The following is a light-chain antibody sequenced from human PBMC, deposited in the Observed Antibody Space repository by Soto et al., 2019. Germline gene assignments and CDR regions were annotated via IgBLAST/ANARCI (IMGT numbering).Light chain of an antibody. J-gene: IGLJ1*01. V-gene: IGLV2-14*04. CDR2: DVT. CDR3: SSYRKGSTYV. CDR1: VGGYNY. Sequence: VGGYNYVSWYQQHPGKAPRLMIYDVTNRPSGVSNRFSGSKSGNTASLTISGLQAEDEADYYCSSYRKGSTYVFGTGTKVT.